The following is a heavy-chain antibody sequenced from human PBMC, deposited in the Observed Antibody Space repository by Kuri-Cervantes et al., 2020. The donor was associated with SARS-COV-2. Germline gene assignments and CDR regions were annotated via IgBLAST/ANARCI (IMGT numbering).Heavy chain of an antibody. CDR1: GCSISSYY. J-gene: IGHJ5*02. Sequence: GSLRLSCTVSGCSISSYYWSWIRQPPGKGLEWIGYIYHSGSTNYNPSLKSRVTISVDTSKNQFSLKLSSVTAADTAVYYCARVVRGWYPQGRKWDWFDPWGQGTLVTVSS. V-gene: IGHV4-59*01. D-gene: IGHD2-15*01. CDR2: IYHSGST. CDR3: ARVVRGWYPQGRKWDWFDP.